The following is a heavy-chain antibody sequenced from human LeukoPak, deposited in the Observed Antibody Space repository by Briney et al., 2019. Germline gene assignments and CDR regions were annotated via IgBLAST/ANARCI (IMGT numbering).Heavy chain of an antibody. J-gene: IGHJ3*02. CDR2: IKQDGSEK. CDR1: GFTFSSYW. D-gene: IGHD5-18*01. Sequence: GGSLRLSCAASGFTFSSYWMSWVRQAPGKGLEWVANIKQDGSEKYYVDSVKGRFTISRDNAKNSLYLQMNSLGAEDTAVYYCARDRQVDTAMATDAFDIWGQGTMVTVSS. CDR3: ARDRQVDTAMATDAFDI. V-gene: IGHV3-7*01.